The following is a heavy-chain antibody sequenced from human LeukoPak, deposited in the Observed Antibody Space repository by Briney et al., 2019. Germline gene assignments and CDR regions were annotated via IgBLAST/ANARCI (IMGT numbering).Heavy chain of an antibody. V-gene: IGHV4-39*07. CDR3: ARAAGPFDY. Sequence: SETLSLTCTVSGGSISSSSYYWGWIRQPPGRGLEWIGSIYHSGSTYYNPSLKSRVTISVDTSKNQFSLKLSSVTAADTAVYYCARAAGPFDYWGQGTLVTVSS. J-gene: IGHJ4*02. CDR1: GGSISSSSYY. CDR2: IYHSGST. D-gene: IGHD6-19*01.